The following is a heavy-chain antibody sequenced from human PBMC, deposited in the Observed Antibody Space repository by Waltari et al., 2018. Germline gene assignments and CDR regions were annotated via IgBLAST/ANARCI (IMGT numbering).Heavy chain of an antibody. V-gene: IGHV3-53*01. CDR3: ARDPSGSYPGDY. Sequence: EVQLVESGGGLIQPGGSLRLSCAASGFTVSRNYMTWVRQAPGKGVEWLFVIDRGGSTYYADSVQGRFTISRDNAKNTLYLQMNSLRAEDTAVYYCARDPSGSYPGDYWGQGTLVTVSS. D-gene: IGHD1-26*01. CDR2: IDRGGST. J-gene: IGHJ4*02. CDR1: GFTVSRNY.